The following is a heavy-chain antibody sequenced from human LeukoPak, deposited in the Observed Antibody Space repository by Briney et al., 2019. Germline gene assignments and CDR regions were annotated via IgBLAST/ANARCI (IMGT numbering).Heavy chain of an antibody. Sequence: VGSLRLSRAASGFTFSSYSMNWVRQAPGKGLEWVSSISSSSSYIYYADSVKGRFTISRDNAKNSLYLQMNSLRAEDTAVYYCARHQIAGRYGMDVWGQGTTVTVSS. CDR1: GFTFSSYS. J-gene: IGHJ6*02. CDR3: ARHQIAGRYGMDV. D-gene: IGHD6-13*01. CDR2: ISSSSSYI. V-gene: IGHV3-21*01.